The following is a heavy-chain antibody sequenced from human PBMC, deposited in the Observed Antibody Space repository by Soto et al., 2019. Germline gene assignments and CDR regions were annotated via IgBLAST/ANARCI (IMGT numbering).Heavy chain of an antibody. CDR2: ITPIFGTT. J-gene: IGHJ6*02. CDR3: ARCVEMSTIHYYYYGMDV. CDR1: GGTFSSYA. V-gene: IGHV1-69*13. Sequence: SVKVSCKASGGTFSSYAISWVRQAPGQGLEWMRGITPIFGTTNYAQKFQGRVTITADASTSTAYLALSRLRSADPAVYYCARCVEMSTIHYYYYGMDVWGQGTTVIVSS.